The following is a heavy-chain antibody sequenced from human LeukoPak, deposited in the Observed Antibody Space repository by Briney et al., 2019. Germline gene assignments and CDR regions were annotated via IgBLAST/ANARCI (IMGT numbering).Heavy chain of an antibody. Sequence: TLSLTCTVPGGSISSGDYYWSWIRQPPGKGLEWIGYIYYSGSTYYNPSLKSRVTISVDTSKNQFSLKLSSVTAADTAVYYCARAASRPFGWTFDYWGQGTLVTVSS. CDR1: GGSISSGDYY. CDR2: IYYSGST. CDR3: ARAASRPFGWTFDY. J-gene: IGHJ4*02. D-gene: IGHD3-10*01. V-gene: IGHV4-30-4*08.